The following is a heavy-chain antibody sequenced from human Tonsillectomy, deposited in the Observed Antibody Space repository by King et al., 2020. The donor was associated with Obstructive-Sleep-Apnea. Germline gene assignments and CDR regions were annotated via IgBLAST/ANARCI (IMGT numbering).Heavy chain of an antibody. CDR3: AKGGYSSSWY. CDR2: ISWNGGSI. Sequence: VQLVESGGGLVQPGRSLRLSCAASGFTFDDHAMHWVRQPPGKGLEWVSCISWNGGSIDYADSVKGRFTISRDNAKNSLYLQMNSLRAEDTALYYCAKGGYSSSWYWDQGTLVTVSS. V-gene: IGHV3-9*01. J-gene: IGHJ4*02. D-gene: IGHD6-13*01. CDR1: GFTFDDHA.